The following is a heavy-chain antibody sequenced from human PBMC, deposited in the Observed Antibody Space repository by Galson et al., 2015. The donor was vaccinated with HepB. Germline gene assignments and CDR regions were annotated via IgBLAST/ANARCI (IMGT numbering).Heavy chain of an antibody. V-gene: IGHV3-9*01. Sequence: SLRLSCAASGFTFDDYAMHWVRQAPGKGLEWVSGISWNSGSIGYADSVKGRFTISRDNAKNSLYLQMNSLRAEDTALYYCASLLDIVVVPAAISPSYYYGMDVWGQGTTVTVSS. D-gene: IGHD2-2*02. J-gene: IGHJ6*02. CDR1: GFTFDDYA. CDR3: ASLLDIVVVPAAISPSYYYGMDV. CDR2: ISWNSGSI.